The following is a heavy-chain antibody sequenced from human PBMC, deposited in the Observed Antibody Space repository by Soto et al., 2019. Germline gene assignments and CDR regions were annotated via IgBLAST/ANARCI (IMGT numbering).Heavy chain of an antibody. D-gene: IGHD4-17*01. Sequence: SETLSLTCTVSGGSVGSGSYYWSWIRQPPGKGLEWIGYIYYSGSTNYNPSLKSRVTISVDTSKNQFSLKLSSVTAADTAVYYCANYQTTVTSGYWGQGTLVTVS. CDR1: GGSVGSGSYY. CDR2: IYYSGST. CDR3: ANYQTTVTSGY. V-gene: IGHV4-61*01. J-gene: IGHJ4*02.